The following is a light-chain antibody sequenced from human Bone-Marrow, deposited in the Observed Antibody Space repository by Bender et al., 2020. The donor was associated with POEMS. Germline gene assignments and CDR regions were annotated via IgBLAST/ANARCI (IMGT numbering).Light chain of an antibody. V-gene: IGLV1-47*01. CDR2: RND. J-gene: IGLJ2*01. Sequence: QSVVTQPPSASGTPGQRVTISCSGSSSNIEMNYVYWYQQLPGTAPKLLIYRNDQWPSGVPDRFSASKSGTSASLAISGLRSEDEADYYCATWDDSLSADVVFGGGTKLTVL. CDR3: ATWDDSLSADVV. CDR1: SSNIEMNY.